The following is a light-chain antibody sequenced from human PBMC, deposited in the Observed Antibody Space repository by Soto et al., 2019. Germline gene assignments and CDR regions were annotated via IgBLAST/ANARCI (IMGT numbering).Light chain of an antibody. V-gene: IGLV2-11*01. CDR1: SSVIGGYNY. CDR3: CSYAGSYTYV. Sequence: QSALTQPRSVSGSPGQSVTLSCTGTSSVIGGYNYVSWYQQHPGKAPKLMIYDVGKRPSGVPDRFSGSKSGNTASLTISGLQAEDEADYCCCSYAGSYTYVFGTGTKVTVL. J-gene: IGLJ1*01. CDR2: DVG.